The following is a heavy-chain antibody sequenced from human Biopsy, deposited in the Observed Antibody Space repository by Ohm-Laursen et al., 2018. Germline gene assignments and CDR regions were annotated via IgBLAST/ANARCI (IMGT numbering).Heavy chain of an antibody. D-gene: IGHD2-15*01. J-gene: IGHJ6*02. CDR3: ARPMSRVVAYGMDV. CDR1: GVRFSMYA. Sequence: SLRLSCAASGVRFSMYAMRWVRQARGRVLEWVSAIGGSGGGTYYADSVKGRFTISRDDSKNTVYLQMNSLRVEDRGVYYCARPMSRVVAYGMDVWGQGTTVTVSS. CDR2: IGGSGGGT. V-gene: IGHV3-23*01.